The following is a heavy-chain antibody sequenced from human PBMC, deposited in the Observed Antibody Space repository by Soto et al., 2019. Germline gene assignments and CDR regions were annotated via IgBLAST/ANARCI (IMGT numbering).Heavy chain of an antibody. CDR2: ISGGGDGT. V-gene: IGHV3-23*01. CDR1: GFTFINYA. CDR3: AKKGLGSLKTFCSNSDCHYAFDL. Sequence: EVQLLESGGGLVQPGGSLRLSCAASGFTFINYAMIWVRQAPGKGLEWVSTISGGGDGTYYADSVKGHFIISRDNSKNTLYLQMNSLRAEDTAIYYCAKKGLGSLKTFCSNSDCHYAFDLWGQGTVVTVSS. J-gene: IGHJ3*01. D-gene: IGHD2-8*01.